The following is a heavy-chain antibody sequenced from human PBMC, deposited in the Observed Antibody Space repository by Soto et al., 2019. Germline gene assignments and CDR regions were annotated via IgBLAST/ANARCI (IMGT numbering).Heavy chain of an antibody. V-gene: IGHV3-11*06. Sequence: GGSLRLSCAASGFTFSDYYMSWIRQAPGKGLEWVSYISSSSSYTNYADSVKGRFTISRDNAKNSLYLQMNSLRAEDTAVYYCARVLLTPGFDYWGQGTLVTVSS. J-gene: IGHJ4*02. CDR1: GFTFSDYY. CDR2: ISSSSSYT. CDR3: ARVLLTPGFDY. D-gene: IGHD7-27*01.